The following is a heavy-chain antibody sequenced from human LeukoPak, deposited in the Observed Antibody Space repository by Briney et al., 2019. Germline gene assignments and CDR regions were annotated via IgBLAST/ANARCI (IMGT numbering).Heavy chain of an antibody. V-gene: IGHV3-9*01. Sequence: PGETLRLSCAASGFTFDDYAMHWVRLAPGKGLEWVSGISWNSGSIGYADSVKGRFTISRDNAKNSLYLQMNSLRAEDTALYYCAKGSWYFDLWGRGTLVTVSS. CDR2: ISWNSGSI. CDR1: GFTFDDYA. J-gene: IGHJ2*01. CDR3: AKGSWYFDL.